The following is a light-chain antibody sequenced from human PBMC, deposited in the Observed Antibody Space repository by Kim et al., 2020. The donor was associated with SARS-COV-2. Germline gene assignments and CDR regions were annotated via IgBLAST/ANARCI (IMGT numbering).Light chain of an antibody. CDR2: GAL. J-gene: IGKJ1*01. CDR1: QSVRGTN. CDR3: QQYDTPPWT. V-gene: IGKV3-20*01. Sequence: EIVLTQSPGTLSMSAGKRATLSCRASQSVRGTNVVWYQQKAGQAPRLVIDGALRRASGIPERFSGSGSGTDFTLTISTLETEDVAVYYCQQYDTPPWTFGQGTKVDIK.